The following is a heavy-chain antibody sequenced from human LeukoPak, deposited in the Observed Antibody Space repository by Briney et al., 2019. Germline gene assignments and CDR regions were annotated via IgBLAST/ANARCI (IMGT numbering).Heavy chain of an antibody. J-gene: IGHJ5*02. CDR1: GGTFSSYA. V-gene: IGHV1-69*04. D-gene: IGHD6-13*01. Sequence: ASVKVSCKASGGTFSSYAISWVRQAPGQGLEWMGRIIPILGIANYAQKFQGRVTITADKSTSTAYMGLSSLRSEDTAVYYCARVGYSSPPRSPHNWFDPWGQGTLVTVSS. CDR2: IIPILGIA. CDR3: ARVGYSSPPRSPHNWFDP.